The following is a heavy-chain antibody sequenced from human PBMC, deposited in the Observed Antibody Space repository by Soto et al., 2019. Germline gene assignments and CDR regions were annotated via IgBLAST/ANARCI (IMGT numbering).Heavy chain of an antibody. J-gene: IGHJ6*02. Sequence: PSETLSLTCTVSGGSISSGGYYWSWIRQHPGKGLEWIGYIYYSGSTYYNPSLKSRVTISVDTSKNQFSLKLSSVTAADTAVYYCARSSSPLVVGYYYYGMDVCGQGTTVTVSS. CDR2: IYYSGST. CDR1: GGSISSGGYY. D-gene: IGHD3-22*01. CDR3: ARSSSPLVVGYYYYGMDV. V-gene: IGHV4-31*03.